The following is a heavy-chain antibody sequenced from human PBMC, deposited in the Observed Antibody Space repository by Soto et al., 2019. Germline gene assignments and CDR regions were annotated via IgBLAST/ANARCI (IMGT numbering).Heavy chain of an antibody. J-gene: IGHJ5*02. Sequence: PGGSLRLSCAASGFTISTYAMTWVRQAPGRGLECVSGVTSSGGQIHYADSVKGRFTISKDNSKNTLYLQMSSLREEDTALYYCAKDAVYKDGLWLMDSWGQGTLVTRLL. CDR2: VTSSGGQI. V-gene: IGHV3-23*01. CDR1: GFTISTYA. CDR3: AKDAVYKDGLWLMDS. D-gene: IGHD2-21*01.